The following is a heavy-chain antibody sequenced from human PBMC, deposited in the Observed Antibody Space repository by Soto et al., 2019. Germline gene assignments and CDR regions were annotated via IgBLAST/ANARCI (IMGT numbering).Heavy chain of an antibody. Sequence: QVQLVESGGGVVQAGGSLRLSCEASGFTFSSYAMHWVRQAPGKGLEWVAVVSYEGTNKYYADSVKGRFTISRDNSRYTLYLQMESLRAEDTAVYYCAKDESYDYVWGAYRPFDSWCQGTLVTVSS. V-gene: IGHV3-30*04. J-gene: IGHJ4*02. CDR1: GFTFSSYA. CDR2: VSYEGTNK. CDR3: AKDESYDYVWGAYRPFDS. D-gene: IGHD3-16*02.